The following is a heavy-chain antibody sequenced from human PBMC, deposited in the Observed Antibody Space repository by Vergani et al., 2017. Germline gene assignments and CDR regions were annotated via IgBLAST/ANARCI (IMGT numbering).Heavy chain of an antibody. D-gene: IGHD6-19*01. V-gene: IGHV3-30*18. Sequence: QVQLVESGGGVVQPGRSLRLSCAASGFTFSRYCMHWVRQAPGKGLEWVAVISYDGSNKYYADSVKCRFTISRDNSKNTLYLQMNSLRAEDTAVYSCAKDHSSGWLYWGQGTLVTVSS. CDR3: AKDHSSGWLY. CDR1: GFTFSRYC. J-gene: IGHJ4*02. CDR2: ISYDGSNK.